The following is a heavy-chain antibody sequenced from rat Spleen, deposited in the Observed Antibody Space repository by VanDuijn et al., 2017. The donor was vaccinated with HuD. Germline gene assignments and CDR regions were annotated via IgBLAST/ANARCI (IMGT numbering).Heavy chain of an antibody. D-gene: IGHD1-9*01. Sequence: EVQLVESDGGLVQPGRSMKLSCAASGFTFSNYYMAWVRQAPTKGLEWVASISTGGGNTYYRDSVKGRFTISRANAKSTLSLQMDSLRSEDTATYYCARRHYGYTDYFDYWGQGVMVTVSS. CDR1: GFTFSNYY. CDR2: ISTGGGNT. CDR3: ARRHYGYTDYFDY. J-gene: IGHJ2*01. V-gene: IGHV5-25*01.